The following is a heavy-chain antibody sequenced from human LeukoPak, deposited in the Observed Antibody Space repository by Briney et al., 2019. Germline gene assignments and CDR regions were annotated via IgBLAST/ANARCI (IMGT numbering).Heavy chain of an antibody. Sequence: GGSLRLSCAASGFTFSSYAMHWVRQAPGKGLEWVAVISYDGSYKYYADSLKGRFTISRDNAKNSLYLQMNSLRAEDTAVYYCARPRIAARSFDYWGQGTLVTVSS. CDR2: ISYDGSYK. D-gene: IGHD6-6*01. V-gene: IGHV3-30*04. CDR3: ARPRIAARSFDY. J-gene: IGHJ4*02. CDR1: GFTFSSYA.